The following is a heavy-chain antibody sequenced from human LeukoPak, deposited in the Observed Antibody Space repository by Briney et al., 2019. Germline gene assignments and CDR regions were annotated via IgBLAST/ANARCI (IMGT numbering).Heavy chain of an antibody. V-gene: IGHV3-7*03. D-gene: IGHD1-26*01. Sequence: GGSLRLSCEGSAFIFSGHWMNWVRQTPGKGLEWVASIKEDGSERQYVDSVKGRFSISRDNTKGSLFLQLNGLRAEDTAVYYCARPKRVGDFGYWGQGTLVTVSS. CDR2: IKEDGSER. J-gene: IGHJ4*02. CDR3: ARPKRVGDFGY. CDR1: AFIFSGHW.